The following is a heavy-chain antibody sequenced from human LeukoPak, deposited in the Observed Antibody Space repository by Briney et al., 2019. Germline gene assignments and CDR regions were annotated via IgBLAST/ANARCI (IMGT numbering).Heavy chain of an antibody. V-gene: IGHV3-23*01. D-gene: IGHD1-1*01. CDR2: ISGSGGHT. Sequence: PGGSLRLSCAASGFTFKSFAMNWVRQAPGKGLEWVSSISGSGGHTYYADSVKGRFTISRDNSKNTLYLQMNSLRAEDTAVYYCAKGTGTTTPMDAFDIWGQGTMVTVSS. J-gene: IGHJ3*02. CDR1: GFTFKSFA. CDR3: AKGTGTTTPMDAFDI.